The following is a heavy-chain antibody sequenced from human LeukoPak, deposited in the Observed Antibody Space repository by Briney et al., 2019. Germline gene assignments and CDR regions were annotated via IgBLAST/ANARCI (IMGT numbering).Heavy chain of an antibody. D-gene: IGHD6-13*01. Sequence: PGGSLRLSCAASGFTFSSFWVTWVRQAPGKGLEWVANINRDGSAKTYVDSVKGRFIISRDNAKNSVYLRMSSLRAEDTAVYYCATAPAAADSFWGQGTLVIVSS. CDR1: GFTFSSFW. V-gene: IGHV3-7*01. CDR3: ATAPAAADSF. J-gene: IGHJ4*02. CDR2: INRDGSAK.